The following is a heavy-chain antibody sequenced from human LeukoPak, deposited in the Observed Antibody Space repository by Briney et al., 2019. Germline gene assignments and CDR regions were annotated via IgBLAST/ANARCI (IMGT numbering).Heavy chain of an antibody. CDR3: AGAMYGIYDSSL. Sequence: GGSLRLSCAASGFTFSSYSMNWVRQAPGKGLEWVSSISSSSSYIYYADSVKGRFTISRDNAKSSLYLQMNSLRAEDTAVYYCAGAMYGIYDSSLWGQGTLVTVSS. V-gene: IGHV3-21*01. CDR2: ISSSSSYI. J-gene: IGHJ4*02. D-gene: IGHD3-22*01. CDR1: GFTFSSYS.